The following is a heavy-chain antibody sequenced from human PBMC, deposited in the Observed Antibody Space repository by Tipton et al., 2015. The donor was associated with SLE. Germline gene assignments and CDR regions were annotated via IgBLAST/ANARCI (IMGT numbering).Heavy chain of an antibody. Sequence: TLSLTCAVSGGSFSGYAWSWVRQPPGKGLEWIGEVSHSRSTNYNPSLKSRGTISLDTSNNQFSLRLSSVTAADTAAYYCVRAVSGYFNFCYMDVWGRGTTVTISS. D-gene: IGHD3-3*01. CDR3: VRAVSGYFNFCYMDV. J-gene: IGHJ6*03. CDR2: VSHSRST. CDR1: GGSFSGYA. V-gene: IGHV4-34*01.